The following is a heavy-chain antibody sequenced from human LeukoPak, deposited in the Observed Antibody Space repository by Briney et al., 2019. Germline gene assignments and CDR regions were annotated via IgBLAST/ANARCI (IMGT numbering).Heavy chain of an antibody. Sequence: GESLKISCKGSGYSFTSYWIGWVRQMPGKGLEWMGIIYPGDSDTRYSPSFQGQVTISADKSISTAYLQWSSLKASDTAMYYCARWGLTIFGVVSWFDPWGQGTLVTVSS. V-gene: IGHV5-51*01. CDR1: GYSFTSYW. CDR2: IYPGDSDT. CDR3: ARWGLTIFGVVSWFDP. J-gene: IGHJ5*02. D-gene: IGHD3-3*01.